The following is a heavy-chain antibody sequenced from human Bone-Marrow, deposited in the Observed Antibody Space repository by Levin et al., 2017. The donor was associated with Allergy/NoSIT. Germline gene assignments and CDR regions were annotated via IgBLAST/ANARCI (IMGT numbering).Heavy chain of an antibody. CDR3: ARDGGSGWYRAGYYFDY. J-gene: IGHJ4*02. CDR1: GFTFSSYS. D-gene: IGHD6-19*01. CDR2: ISSSSSTI. V-gene: IGHV3-48*01. Sequence: GESLKISCAASGFTFSSYSMNWVRQAPGKGLEWVSYISSSSSTIYYADSVKGRFTISRDNAKNSLYLQMNSLRAEDTAVYYCARDGGSGWYRAGYYFDYWGQGTLVTVSS.